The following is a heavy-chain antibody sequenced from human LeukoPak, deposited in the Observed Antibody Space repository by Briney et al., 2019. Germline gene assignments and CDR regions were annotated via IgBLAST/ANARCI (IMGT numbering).Heavy chain of an antibody. CDR2: INHSGST. D-gene: IGHD3-22*01. J-gene: IGHJ4*02. CDR3: AREGRYYDSSGYYYDY. CDR1: GGSFSGYY. V-gene: IGHV4-34*01. Sequence: SETLSLTCAVYGGSFSGYYWSWIRQPPGKGLEWIGEINHSGSTNYNPSLKSRVTISVDTSKNQFSLKLGSVTAADTAVYYCAREGRYYDSSGYYYDYWGQGTLVTVSS.